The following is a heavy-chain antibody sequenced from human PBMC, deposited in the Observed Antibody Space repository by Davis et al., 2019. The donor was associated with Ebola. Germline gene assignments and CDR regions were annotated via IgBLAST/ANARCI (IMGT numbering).Heavy chain of an antibody. CDR2: IIPILGTA. D-gene: IGHD4-11*01. J-gene: IGHJ6*02. CDR1: GGTFSSYA. CDR3: ARGVHDYSNYRYYYYGMDV. Sequence: SVKVSCKASGGTFSSYAISWVRQAPGQGLEWMGRIIPILGTANYAQKFQGRVTITADESTSTAYMELSSLRSEDTAVYYCARGVHDYSNYRYYYYGMDVWGQGTTVTVSS. V-gene: IGHV1-69*11.